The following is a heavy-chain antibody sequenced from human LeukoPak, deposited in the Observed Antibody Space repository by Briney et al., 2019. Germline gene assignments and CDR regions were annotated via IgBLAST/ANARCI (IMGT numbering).Heavy chain of an antibody. Sequence: PGGSLRLSCVASGFSFTTHAMGWVRQAPGKGLEWVSHISGSGGSTKYSGSVKRRFTVSRDNSRNTLYLQINSLRADDTAVYYCAKDQDPHSYGSGSYAPFDYWGQGTLVTVSS. CDR1: GFSFTTHA. V-gene: IGHV3-23*01. J-gene: IGHJ4*02. CDR3: AKDQDPHSYGSGSYAPFDY. D-gene: IGHD3-10*01. CDR2: ISGSGGST.